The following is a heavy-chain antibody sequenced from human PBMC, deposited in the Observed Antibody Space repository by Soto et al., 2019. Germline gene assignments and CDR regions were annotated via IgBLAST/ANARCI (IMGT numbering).Heavy chain of an antibody. CDR1: GGSISSYY. CDR3: ARDYGDYAFDAFDI. CDR2: IYYSGST. V-gene: IGHV4-59*01. D-gene: IGHD4-17*01. J-gene: IGHJ3*02. Sequence: QVQLQESGPGLVKPSETLSLTCTVSGGSISSYYWSWIRQPPGKGLEWIGYIYYSGSTNYNPSRKCRVTISVDTSKNQFSLNLSAVTAADTAVYYCARDYGDYAFDAFDIWGQGTMVTVSS.